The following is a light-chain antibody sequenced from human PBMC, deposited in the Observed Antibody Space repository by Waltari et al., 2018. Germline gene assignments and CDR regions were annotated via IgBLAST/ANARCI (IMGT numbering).Light chain of an antibody. J-gene: IGLJ1*01. CDR2: DDA. CDR1: NIGGKS. Sequence: SYVLTQPPSVSVAPGQTARISCRGDNIGGKSVHWYQQKPGQAPVLVVFDDAGRPSGIPDRFAGSKSGNTATLTISAVEDGDEADYFCQVWDTSSDHLVFGTGTKVTVL. CDR3: QVWDTSSDHLV. V-gene: IGLV3-21*02.